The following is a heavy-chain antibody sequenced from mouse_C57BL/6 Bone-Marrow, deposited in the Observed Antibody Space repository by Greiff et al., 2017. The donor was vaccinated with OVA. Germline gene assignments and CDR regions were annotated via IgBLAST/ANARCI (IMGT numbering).Heavy chain of an antibody. CDR3: ARRPYYGSSYYAMDY. V-gene: IGHV5-12*01. Sequence: EVQVVESGGGLVQPGGSLKLSCAASGFTFSDYYMYWVRQTPEKRLEWVAYISNGGGSTYYPDTVKGRFTISRDNAKNTLYLQRSRLKSEDTAMYYCARRPYYGSSYYAMDYWGQGTSVTVSS. CDR1: GFTFSDYY. D-gene: IGHD1-1*01. J-gene: IGHJ4*01. CDR2: ISNGGGST.